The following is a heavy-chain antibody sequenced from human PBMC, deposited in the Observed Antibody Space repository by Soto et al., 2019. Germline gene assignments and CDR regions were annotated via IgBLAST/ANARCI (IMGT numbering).Heavy chain of an antibody. CDR1: GYTFTSYG. V-gene: IGHV1-18*01. Sequence: QVPLVQSGAEVKKPGASVKVSCKVSGYTFTSYGVTWVRQAPGQGLEWMGWISAYSGNTNYAQKLQGRVTMTTDTSTSTAYMELRSLRSDDTAVYYCARDSKFLWFGEPIDYWGQGTLVTVSS. J-gene: IGHJ4*02. CDR2: ISAYSGNT. D-gene: IGHD3-10*01. CDR3: ARDSKFLWFGEPIDY.